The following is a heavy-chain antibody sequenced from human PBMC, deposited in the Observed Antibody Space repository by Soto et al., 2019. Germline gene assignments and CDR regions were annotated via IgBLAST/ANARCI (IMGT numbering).Heavy chain of an antibody. D-gene: IGHD6-6*01. CDR2: IYDSGST. J-gene: IGHJ4*02. Sequence: SETMSLTCPVAGVSISSYYWSWIRQPPGKGLEWIGYIYDSGSTNYNPSLKSRVTISVDTSKNQFSLKLTSVTAADTAVYYCAAPPRYWGQGTLVTVSS. V-gene: IGHV4-59*01. CDR1: GVSISSYY. CDR3: AAPPRY.